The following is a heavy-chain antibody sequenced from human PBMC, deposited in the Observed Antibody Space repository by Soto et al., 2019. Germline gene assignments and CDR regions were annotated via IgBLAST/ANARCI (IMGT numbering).Heavy chain of an antibody. Sequence: GGSLRLSCAASGFTFDDYAMHWVRQAPGKGLEWVSGISWNSGSIGYADSVKGRFTISRDNAKNSLYLQMNSLRAEDTALYYCAKAPTTVAGDYFDYWGQGTLVTVSS. CDR2: ISWNSGSI. V-gene: IGHV3-9*01. CDR1: GFTFDDYA. CDR3: AKAPTTVAGDYFDY. D-gene: IGHD4-17*01. J-gene: IGHJ4*02.